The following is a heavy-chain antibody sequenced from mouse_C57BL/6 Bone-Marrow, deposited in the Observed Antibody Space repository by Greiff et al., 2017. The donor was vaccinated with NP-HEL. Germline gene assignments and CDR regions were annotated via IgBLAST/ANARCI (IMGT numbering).Heavy chain of an antibody. CDR1: GFSFNTYA. CDR3: VRHPNCDGAMDY. J-gene: IGHJ4*01. D-gene: IGHD4-1*01. Sequence: EVQGVESGGGLVQPKGSLKLSCAASGFSFNTYAMNWVRQAPGKGLEWVARIRSKSNNYATYYADSVKDRFTISRDDSESMLYLQMNNLKTEDTAMYSCVRHPNCDGAMDYGGQGTSVTVSS. CDR2: IRSKSNNYAT. V-gene: IGHV10-1*01.